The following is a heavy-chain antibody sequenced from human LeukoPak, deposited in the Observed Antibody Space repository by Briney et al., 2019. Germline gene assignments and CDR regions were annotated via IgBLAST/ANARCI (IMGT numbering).Heavy chain of an antibody. V-gene: IGHV3-11*01. Sequence: GGSLRLSCAASGFPFSDYYMSWIRQAPGKGLEWVSYISSSGSTIYYADSVKGRFTISRDNAKNSLYLQMNSLRAEDTAVYYCARDGHYDILTGYFQDWGQGTLVTVSS. CDR1: GFPFSDYY. D-gene: IGHD3-9*01. CDR3: ARDGHYDILTGYFQD. CDR2: ISSSGSTI. J-gene: IGHJ1*01.